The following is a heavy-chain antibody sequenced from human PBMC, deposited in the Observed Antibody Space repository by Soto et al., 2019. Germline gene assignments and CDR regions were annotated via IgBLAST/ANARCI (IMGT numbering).Heavy chain of an antibody. Sequence: GGSLRLSCAASGFTFSNAWMSWVRQAPGKGLEWVGRVKSKTDGGTTDYAAPVKGRFAISRDDSKDTLYLQMNSLKIEYTAVYYCTTDDPINKNWGQGTLVTVSS. V-gene: IGHV3-15*01. CDR1: GFTFSNAW. J-gene: IGHJ4*02. CDR3: TTDDPINKN. CDR2: VKSKTDGGTT.